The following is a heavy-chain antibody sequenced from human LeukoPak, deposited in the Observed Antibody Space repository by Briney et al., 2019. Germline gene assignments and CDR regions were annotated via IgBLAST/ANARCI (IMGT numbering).Heavy chain of an antibody. Sequence: GGSLRLSCAASGFIFRNYAMHWVRQAPRKGLEYVSAISSSGDNTYYGDSVKGRFIISRDNSKNTLSLQMSSLRVEDTAVYYCVREERGLAIDYWGQGTLVTVSS. CDR3: VREERGLAIDY. V-gene: IGHV3-64*02. CDR1: GFIFRNYA. D-gene: IGHD5-12*01. CDR2: ISSSGDNT. J-gene: IGHJ4*02.